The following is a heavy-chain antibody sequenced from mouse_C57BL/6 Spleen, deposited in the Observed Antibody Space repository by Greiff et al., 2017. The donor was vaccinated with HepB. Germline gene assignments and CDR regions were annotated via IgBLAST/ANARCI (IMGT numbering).Heavy chain of an antibody. CDR3: AREYDYDGRDFDY. V-gene: IGHV1-80*01. CDR1: GYAFSSYW. CDR2: IYPGDGDT. Sequence: VQLQQSGAELVKPGASVKISCKASGYAFSSYWMNWVKQRPGKGLEWIGQIYPGDGDTNYNGKFKGKATLTADKSSSTAYMQLSSLTSEDSAVYFCAREYDYDGRDFDYWGQGTTLTVSS. J-gene: IGHJ2*01. D-gene: IGHD2-4*01.